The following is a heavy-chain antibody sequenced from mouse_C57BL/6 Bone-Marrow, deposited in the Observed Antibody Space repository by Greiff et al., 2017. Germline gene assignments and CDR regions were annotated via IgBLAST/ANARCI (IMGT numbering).Heavy chain of an antibody. CDR1: GYTFTSYW. Sequence: VQLQQPGAELVKPGASVKLSCKASGYTFTSYWMHWVKQRPGRGLEWIGRIDPNSGGTKYNEQFKSKATLTVDKPSSTAYMQLSSLTSEDSAVYYCARRFYYGSSKFHYDYWGQGTTLTVSS. CDR2: IDPNSGGT. J-gene: IGHJ2*01. D-gene: IGHD1-1*01. V-gene: IGHV1-72*01. CDR3: ARRFYYGSSKFHYDY.